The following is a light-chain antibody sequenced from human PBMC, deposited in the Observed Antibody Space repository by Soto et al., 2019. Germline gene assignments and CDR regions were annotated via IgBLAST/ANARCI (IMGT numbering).Light chain of an antibody. CDR3: QQYNSYPYT. CDR1: QSISSW. Sequence: DIQMTQSPSTLSASVGDRVTITCRASQSISSWLAWYQQKPGKAPKLLIYDASSLESGVPSRFSGSGSGTECTLSISSLQPDDFATYSCQQYNSYPYTFGQGTKLEIK. V-gene: IGKV1-5*01. CDR2: DAS. J-gene: IGKJ2*01.